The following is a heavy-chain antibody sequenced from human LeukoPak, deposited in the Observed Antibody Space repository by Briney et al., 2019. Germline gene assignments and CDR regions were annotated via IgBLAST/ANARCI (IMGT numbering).Heavy chain of an antibody. V-gene: IGHV3-7*01. CDR2: IKTDGSEK. Sequence: GGSLRLSCAASGFTFTNYWMSWVRQPPGKGVEWVANIKTDGSEKYYVPSVKGRFTISRDNTKNSLYLQMNSLRAEDTAMYYCARMSGWYWFDYWGRGTLVTVSS. CDR1: GFTFTNYW. J-gene: IGHJ4*02. CDR3: ARMSGWYWFDY. D-gene: IGHD6-19*01.